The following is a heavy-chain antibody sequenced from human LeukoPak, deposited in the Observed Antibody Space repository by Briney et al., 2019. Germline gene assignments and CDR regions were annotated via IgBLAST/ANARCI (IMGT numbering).Heavy chain of an antibody. CDR3: ARITGYSSSWYDGGDWFDP. V-gene: IGHV3-11*04. D-gene: IGHD6-13*01. Sequence: GGSLRLSCAASGFTFSYYYMSWIRQARGWGLEWVSYFSSCGSTIYYADSVKGRFTIHRDNAKTSLYLQMNSRRAEDTAVYYCARITGYSSSWYDGGDWFDPWGQGTLVTVSS. J-gene: IGHJ5*02. CDR2: FSSCGSTI. CDR1: GFTFSYYY.